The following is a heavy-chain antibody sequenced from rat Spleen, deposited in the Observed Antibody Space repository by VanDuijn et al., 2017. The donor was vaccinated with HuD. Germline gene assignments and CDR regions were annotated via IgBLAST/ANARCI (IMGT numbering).Heavy chain of an antibody. V-gene: IGHV5-7*01. CDR3: VRANRESYAHFDY. Sequence: EVQLVESGGGLVQPGRSLKVSCAASGFTFSDYYTAWVRQAPTKGLEWVATISYDGSSTYYRDSVKGRFIVSRDNAKKTLYLQMDSLRSEDTATYYLVRANRESYAHFDYWGQGVVGTVSS. D-gene: IGHD1-12*01. J-gene: IGHJ2*01. CDR1: GFTFSDYY. CDR2: ISYDGSST.